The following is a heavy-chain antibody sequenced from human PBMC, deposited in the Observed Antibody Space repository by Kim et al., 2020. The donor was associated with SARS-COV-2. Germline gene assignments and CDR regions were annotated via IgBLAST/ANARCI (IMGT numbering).Heavy chain of an antibody. CDR2: ISGSGGST. D-gene: IGHD3-10*01. J-gene: IGHJ6*02. CDR3: ANGPGGTMVRGVINYYYGMDV. Sequence: GGSLRLSCAASGFTFSSYAMSWVRQAPGKGLEWVSAISGSGGSTYYADSVKGRFTISRDNSKNTLYLQMNSLRAEDTAVYYCANGPGGTMVRGVINYYYGMDVWGQGTTVTVSS. CDR1: GFTFSSYA. V-gene: IGHV3-23*01.